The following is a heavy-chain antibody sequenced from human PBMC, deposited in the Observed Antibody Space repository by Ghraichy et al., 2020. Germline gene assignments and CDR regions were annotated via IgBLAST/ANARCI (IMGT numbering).Heavy chain of an antibody. CDR1: GFTFSSDW. CDR3: VRDAFGPRDY. CDR2: INSYGSII. V-gene: IGHV3-74*01. J-gene: IGHJ4*02. Sequence: GESLNISCADSGFTFSSDWMHWFRQASGKGPVWVSRINSYGSIINYAESVRGRFTISRDNAKNTLYLQMNSLRAEDTAVYYCVRDAFGPRDYWGQGTLVTVSS. D-gene: IGHD3-10*01.